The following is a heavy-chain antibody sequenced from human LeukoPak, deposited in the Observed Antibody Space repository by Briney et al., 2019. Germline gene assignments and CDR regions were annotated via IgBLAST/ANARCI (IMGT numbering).Heavy chain of an antibody. Sequence: SVKVSCMASLGTFSSYAISWVRQAPGQGGEWMGGIIPIFGTANYAQKLQGRVTITADESTSTAYMELSSLRSEDTAVYYCASGGYSGYDFYYYYYGMDVWGKGTTVTVSS. CDR1: LGTFSSYA. J-gene: IGHJ6*04. CDR2: IIPIFGTA. V-gene: IGHV1-69*01. D-gene: IGHD5-12*01. CDR3: ASGGYSGYDFYYYYYGMDV.